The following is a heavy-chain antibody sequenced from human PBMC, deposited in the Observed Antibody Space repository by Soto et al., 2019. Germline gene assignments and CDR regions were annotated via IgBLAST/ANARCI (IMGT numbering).Heavy chain of an antibody. V-gene: IGHV2-5*02. Sequence: QITLKESGPTLVKPTQTLTLTCTFSGFSLSTRGVGVGWIRQPPGKALEWLALIYWDDDKRYSPSLKSRLTITKDTYKTQVVLTMTTMDPVDTATYYCAHKGGGDRILDYWGQGTLVTVSS. J-gene: IGHJ4*02. CDR2: IYWDDDK. CDR1: GFSLSTRGVG. CDR3: AHKGGGDRILDY. D-gene: IGHD3-16*01.